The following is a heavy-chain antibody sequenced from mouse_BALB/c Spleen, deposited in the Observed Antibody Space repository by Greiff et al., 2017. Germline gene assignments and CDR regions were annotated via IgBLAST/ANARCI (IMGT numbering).Heavy chain of an antibody. CDR3: ALGFDY. V-gene: IGHV1S135*01. CDR2: IDPFNGGT. Sequence: QLQESGPELMKPAASVTISCKASGYSFTSYYMHWVKQSHGKSLEWIGYIDPFNGGTSYNQKFKGKATLTVDKSSSTVYMHLSSLTSEDSAVYYCALGFDYWGQGTTLTVSS. J-gene: IGHJ2*01. D-gene: IGHD4-1*01. CDR1: GYSFTSYY.